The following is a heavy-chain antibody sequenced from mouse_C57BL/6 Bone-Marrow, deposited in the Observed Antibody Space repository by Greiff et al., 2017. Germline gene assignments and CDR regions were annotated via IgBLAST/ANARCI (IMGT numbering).Heavy chain of an antibody. CDR3: ARRYGSNYFDY. CDR2: INPNYGTT. Sequence: EVQLQQSGPELVKPGASVKISCTASGYSFTDYYFYWVQQSIGKSLEWIGVINPNYGTTSYNQKFKGKATLTVDQSSSTAYMQRNSLTSEDSAVYYCARRYGSNYFDYWGEGTTLTVSS. CDR1: GYSFTDYY. J-gene: IGHJ2*01. D-gene: IGHD1-1*01. V-gene: IGHV1-39*01.